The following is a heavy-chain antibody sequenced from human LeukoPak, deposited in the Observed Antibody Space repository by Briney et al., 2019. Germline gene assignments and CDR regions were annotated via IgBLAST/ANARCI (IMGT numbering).Heavy chain of an antibody. CDR1: GGSITNTNY. J-gene: IGHJ4*02. V-gene: IGHV4-4*02. CDR2: VNLQGST. CDR3: AREGGPYRPLDY. Sequence: SETLPLTCGVSGGSITNTNYWTWVRQPPGKGLEWIGEVNLQGSTNYNPSLMGRVAISVDTSENHISLQLTSVTAADTAVYYCAREGGPYRPLDYSGQGTLVTVSS.